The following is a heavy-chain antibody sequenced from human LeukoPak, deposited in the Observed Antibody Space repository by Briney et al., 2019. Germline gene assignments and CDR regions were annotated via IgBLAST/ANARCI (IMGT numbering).Heavy chain of an antibody. J-gene: IGHJ4*02. V-gene: IGHV4-34*01. CDR2: INHSGST. CDR1: GGSFSGYY. D-gene: IGHD1-26*01. Sequence: SETLSLACAVYGGSFSGYYWSWIRQPPGKGLEWIGEINHSGSTNYNPSLKSRVTISVDTSKNQSSLKLSSVTAADTAVYYCARDNSGSYYHRGGFDYWGQGTLVTVSS. CDR3: ARDNSGSYYHRGGFDY.